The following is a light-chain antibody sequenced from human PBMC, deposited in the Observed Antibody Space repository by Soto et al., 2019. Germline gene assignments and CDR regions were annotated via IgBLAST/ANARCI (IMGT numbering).Light chain of an antibody. Sequence: EMWLTQSPGTLSLSPGERATLSCRASQSVSSSYFAWYQQKPGQAPRLLIYGASSRATGITDRFSGSGSGTDFTLTISSLEPEDFAVYYCQQYGSSPRTFGQGTKVEIK. CDR3: QQYGSSPRT. V-gene: IGKV3-20*01. J-gene: IGKJ1*01. CDR2: GAS. CDR1: QSVSSSY.